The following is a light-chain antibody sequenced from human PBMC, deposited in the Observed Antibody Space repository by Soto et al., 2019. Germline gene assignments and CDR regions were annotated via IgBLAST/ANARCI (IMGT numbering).Light chain of an antibody. J-gene: IGLJ2*01. CDR1: RSNIGSNT. CDR2: SNN. V-gene: IGLV1-44*01. CDR3: VAWDDSLNGRV. Sequence: QSVVTQPPSASGTPGQRVTISCSGSRSNIGSNTVNWYQQLPGTAPKLLIYSNNQLPSGVPDRFSGSKSGTSASLAISGLQSEDEADYYCVAWDDSLNGRVFGGGTKVTVL.